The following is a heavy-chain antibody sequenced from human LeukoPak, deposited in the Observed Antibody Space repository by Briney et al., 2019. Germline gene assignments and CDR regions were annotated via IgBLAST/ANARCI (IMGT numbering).Heavy chain of an antibody. D-gene: IGHD6-13*01. J-gene: IGHJ3*02. Sequence: SEALSLTCTVFGGSISSGDYYWSWIRQPPGKGLEWIGYIYYSGSTYYNPSLKGRVTISVDTSKNQFSLKLGSVTAADTAVYYCARFELADAFDIWGQGTMVTVSS. CDR1: GGSISSGDYY. CDR2: IYYSGST. V-gene: IGHV4-30-4*08. CDR3: ARFELADAFDI.